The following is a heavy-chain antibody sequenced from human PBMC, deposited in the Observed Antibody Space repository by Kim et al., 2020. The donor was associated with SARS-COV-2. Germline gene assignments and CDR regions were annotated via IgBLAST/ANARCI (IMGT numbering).Heavy chain of an antibody. CDR3: TRDRPHNWFDP. Sequence: GGSLRLSCAASGFDFSNYWMHWVRQAPGKGLVWVSHITNDGTTTAYADSVKGRFTISRDNAKNTLYLQMNSLRAEDTAVYYCTRDRPHNWFDPWGQGTLVTVSS. V-gene: IGHV3-74*01. J-gene: IGHJ5*02. CDR2: ITNDGTTT. CDR1: GFDFSNYW.